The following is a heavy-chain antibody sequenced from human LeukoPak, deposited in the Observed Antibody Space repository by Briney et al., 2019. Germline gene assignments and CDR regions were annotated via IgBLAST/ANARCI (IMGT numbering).Heavy chain of an antibody. CDR2: IYYSGST. J-gene: IGHJ4*02. CDR3: ARETKLMGYSSGLGFNY. V-gene: IGHV4-31*03. Sequence: SETLSLTCTVSGGSISSGGYYWSWIRQHPGKGLEWIEYIYYSGSTYYNPSLKSRVTISVDTSKNQLSLNLTSVTAADTAVYYCARETKLMGYSSGLGFNYWGQGTLVTVSS. CDR1: GGSISSGGYY. D-gene: IGHD6-19*01.